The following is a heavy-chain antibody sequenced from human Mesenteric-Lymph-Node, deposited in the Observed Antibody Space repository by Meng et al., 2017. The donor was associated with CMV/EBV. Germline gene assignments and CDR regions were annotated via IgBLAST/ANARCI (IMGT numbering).Heavy chain of an antibody. J-gene: IGHJ4*02. Sequence: SCKVSGYTLNELSIQWVRQPPGKGLEWMGSLDPEDGETIYAQKFQGRVTMTDDISTETAYMELSSLTSEDTAIYYCAVDLEGIRPLDYWGQGTLVTVSS. CDR3: AVDLEGIRPLDY. V-gene: IGHV1-24*01. CDR2: LDPEDGET. CDR1: GYTLNELS. D-gene: IGHD5-18*01.